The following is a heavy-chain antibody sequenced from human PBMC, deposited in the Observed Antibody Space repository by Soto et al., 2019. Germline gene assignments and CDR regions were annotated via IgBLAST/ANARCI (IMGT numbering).Heavy chain of an antibody. CDR2: IIPIFGTA. J-gene: IGHJ6*02. V-gene: IGHV1-69*13. CDR3: ARGPRSKAVVTAIPDSNYYYYGMDV. Sequence: SVKVSCKASGGTFSSYAISWVRQAPGQGLEWMGGIIPIFGTANYAQKFQGRVTITADESTSTAYMELSSLRSEDTAVYYCARGPRSKAVVTAIPDSNYYYYGMDVWGQGTTVT. D-gene: IGHD2-21*02. CDR1: GGTFSSYA.